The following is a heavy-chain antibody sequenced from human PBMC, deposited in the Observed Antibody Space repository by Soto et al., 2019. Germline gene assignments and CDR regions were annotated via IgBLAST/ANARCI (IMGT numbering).Heavy chain of an antibody. Sequence: PSESLSRTYNHYGRPFGGYYWSWIRQPPGKGLEWIGEINHSGSTNYNPSLKSRVTISVDTSKNQFSLKLSSVTAADTAVYYCARGRRQQLVNWGQG. V-gene: IGHV4-34*01. CDR3: ARGRRQQLVN. CDR2: INHSGST. D-gene: IGHD6-13*01. CDR1: GRPFGGYY. J-gene: IGHJ1*01.